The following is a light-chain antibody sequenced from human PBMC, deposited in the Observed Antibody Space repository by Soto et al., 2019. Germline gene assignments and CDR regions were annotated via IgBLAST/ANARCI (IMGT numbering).Light chain of an antibody. Sequence: QSVLTQPPSVSGAPGQRGTISCNGSTSNLGAGYDVHWYQHLPGTAPKLLIYANTNRPSGVPDRFSGSKSGTSASLAITGLQAEDEADYSCQSSDRSLGGPWGFGGWTKLTVL. CDR3: QSSDRSLGGPWG. V-gene: IGLV1-40*01. CDR2: ANT. J-gene: IGLJ3*02. CDR1: TSNLGAGYD.